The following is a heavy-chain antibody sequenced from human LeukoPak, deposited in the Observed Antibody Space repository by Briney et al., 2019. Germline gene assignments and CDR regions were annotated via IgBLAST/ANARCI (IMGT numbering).Heavy chain of an antibody. V-gene: IGHV3-30*03. CDR2: ISSNGRNK. J-gene: IGHJ3*02. D-gene: IGHD3-10*01. CDR1: AFTFSSYA. Sequence: GGSLRLSCAASAFTFSSYAMHWVRQAPGKGLEWVSAISSNGRNKYYADSVKGRFTVSRDNSKNTLYLHMNSLRAEDTAVYYCARAYEGGGRVSWGVACDIWGQVTRVTASS. CDR3: ARAYEGGGRVSWGVACDI.